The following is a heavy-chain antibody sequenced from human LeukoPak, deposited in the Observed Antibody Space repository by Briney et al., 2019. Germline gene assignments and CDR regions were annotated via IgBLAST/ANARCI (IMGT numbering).Heavy chain of an antibody. CDR1: GFTFSSYA. CDR3: AKGILPNYYDSSGYDY. V-gene: IGHV3-23*01. Sequence: GGSLRLSCAASGFTFSSYAMSWVRQAPGKGLEWVSAISGSGGSTYYADSVKGRFTISRDNSKNTLYLQMNSLRAEDTAVYYCAKGILPNYYDSSGYDYWGQGTLVTVSS. D-gene: IGHD3-22*01. CDR2: ISGSGGST. J-gene: IGHJ4*02.